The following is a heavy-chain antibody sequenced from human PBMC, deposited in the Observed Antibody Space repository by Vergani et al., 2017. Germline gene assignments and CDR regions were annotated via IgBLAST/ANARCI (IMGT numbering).Heavy chain of an antibody. Sequence: QVQLQESGPGLVKPSETLSLTCTVSGVPITSSYWCWIRQPPGKGLEWIEYINYSGSTNYNTSLRSRVTTSIDTSRNQYSLKLSSVTAADTAVYYCARSTYDFWSRDDTWFDPWGQGTLVTVSS. D-gene: IGHD3-3*01. J-gene: IGHJ5*02. CDR3: ARSTYDFWSRDDTWFDP. CDR2: INYSGST. CDR1: GVPITSSY. V-gene: IGHV4-59*01.